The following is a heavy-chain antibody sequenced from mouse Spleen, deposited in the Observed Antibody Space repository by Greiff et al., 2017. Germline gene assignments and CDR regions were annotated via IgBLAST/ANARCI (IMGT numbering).Heavy chain of an antibody. CDR1: GFTFTDYY. Sequence: EVKLMESGGGLVQPGGSLSLSCAASGFTFTDYYMSWVRQPPGKALEWLGFIRNKANGYTTEYSASVKGRFTISRDNSQSILYLQMNALRAEDSATYYCARYIGNWDGDYYAMDYWGQGTSVTVSS. CDR2: IRNKANGYTT. V-gene: IGHV7-3*01. D-gene: IGHD4-1*02. CDR3: ARYIGNWDGDYYAMDY. J-gene: IGHJ4*01.